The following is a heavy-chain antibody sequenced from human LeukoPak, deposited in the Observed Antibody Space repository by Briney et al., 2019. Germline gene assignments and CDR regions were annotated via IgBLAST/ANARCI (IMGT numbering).Heavy chain of an antibody. V-gene: IGHV3-48*03. Sequence: PGGSLRLSCAASGFTLSSYEMNWFRQAPGKGLEWVSYISSSGSTIYYADSVKGRFTISGDNAKNSLYLQMNSLRAEDTAVYYCAKGFSGSYYDAFDLWGQGTMVTVSS. J-gene: IGHJ3*01. D-gene: IGHD1-26*01. CDR1: GFTLSSYE. CDR3: AKGFSGSYYDAFDL. CDR2: ISSSGSTI.